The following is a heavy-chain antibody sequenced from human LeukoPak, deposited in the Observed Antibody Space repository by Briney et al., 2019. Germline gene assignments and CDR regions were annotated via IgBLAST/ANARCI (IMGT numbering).Heavy chain of an antibody. CDR2: ISAYNGNT. J-gene: IGHJ4*02. D-gene: IGHD3-9*01. CDR3: ARYLKYFDWLLSSYYFDY. Sequence: ASVKVSCKASGYTFTSYGISWVRQAPGQGLEWMGWISAYNGNTNYAQKLQGRVTMTTDTSTSTAYMELRSLRSDDTAVYYCARYLKYFDWLLSSYYFDYWGQGTLVTVSS. CDR1: GYTFTSYG. V-gene: IGHV1-18*01.